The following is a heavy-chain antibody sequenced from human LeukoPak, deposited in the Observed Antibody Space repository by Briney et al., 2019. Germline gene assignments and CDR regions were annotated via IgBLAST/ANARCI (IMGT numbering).Heavy chain of an antibody. CDR2: ITGSGGST. V-gene: IGHV3-23*01. CDR3: ARVSVGYCSSTSCYGPGDY. Sequence: GGSLRLSCEASGFTFSNSAMSWVRQAPGKGLEWVSAITGSGGSTYYADSVKGRFTISRDNSKNTLYLQMNSLRAEDTAVYYCARVSVGYCSSTSCYGPGDYWGQGTLVTVSS. CDR1: GFTFSNSA. J-gene: IGHJ4*02. D-gene: IGHD2-2*01.